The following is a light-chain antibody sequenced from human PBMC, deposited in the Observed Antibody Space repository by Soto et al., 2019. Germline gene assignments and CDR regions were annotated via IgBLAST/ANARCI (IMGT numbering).Light chain of an antibody. V-gene: IGKV1-9*01. CDR1: QAISNY. J-gene: IGKJ4*01. Sequence: DIQLTQSPSSLSASVGDRVTIACRASQAISNYVAWYQQKPGKAPKLLIYAASILQSGVPSRFSGSGSGTDFTLTISSLQPEDFATYYCQRLSHAFGGGGKVDIK. CDR3: QRLSHA. CDR2: AAS.